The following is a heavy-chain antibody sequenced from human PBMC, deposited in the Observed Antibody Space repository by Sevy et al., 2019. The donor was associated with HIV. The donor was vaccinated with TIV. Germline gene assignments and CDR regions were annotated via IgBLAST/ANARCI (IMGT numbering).Heavy chain of an antibody. D-gene: IGHD2-2*01. J-gene: IGHJ6*02. CDR2: IYSGGST. V-gene: IGHV3-53*01. CDR3: ARDSLGVPAAMGYYYYGMDV. CDR1: GFTVSSNY. Sequence: GGSLRLSCAASGFTVSSNYMSWVRQAPGKGLEWVSVIYSGGSTYYADSVKGRFTISRDNSKNTLYLQMNSLRAEDTAVYYCARDSLGVPAAMGYYYYGMDVWGQGTMVTVSS.